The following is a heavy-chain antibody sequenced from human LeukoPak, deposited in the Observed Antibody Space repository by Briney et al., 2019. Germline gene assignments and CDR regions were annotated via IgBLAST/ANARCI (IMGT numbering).Heavy chain of an antibody. CDR1: GYTFSTYG. J-gene: IGHJ4*02. V-gene: IGHV1-18*04. CDR3: ARDQGYCSSTSCYGVY. D-gene: IGHD2-2*01. Sequence: LWASVKVSCKAPGYTFSTYGITWVRQAPGQGLEWVGWITAYSGNSKYAQELQDRVTMTTDTSTSTAYMELRSLTSDDTAVYYCARDQGYCSSTSCYGVYWGQGTLVTVSS. CDR2: ITAYSGNS.